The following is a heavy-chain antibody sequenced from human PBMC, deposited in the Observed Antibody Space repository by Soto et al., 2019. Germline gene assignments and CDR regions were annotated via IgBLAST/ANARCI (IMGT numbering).Heavy chain of an antibody. J-gene: IGHJ4*02. CDR2: ISYDGSNK. D-gene: IGHD6-6*01. CDR3: AIPLHSSSSDY. CDR1: GFTFSSYG. V-gene: IGHV3-30*03. Sequence: QVQLVESGGGVVQPGRSLRLSCAASGFTFSSYGMHWVRQAPGKGREWVAVISYDGSNKYYADSVKGRFTISRDNSKNTLYLQMNSLRAEDTAVYYCAIPLHSSSSDYWGQGTLVTVSS.